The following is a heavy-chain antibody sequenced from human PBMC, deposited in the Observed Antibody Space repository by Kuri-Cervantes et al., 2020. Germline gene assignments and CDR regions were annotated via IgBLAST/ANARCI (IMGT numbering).Heavy chain of an antibody. D-gene: IGHD1-26*01. J-gene: IGHJ1*01. Sequence: GESLKISCAASGLTFSNYGMHWVRQAPGKGLEWVAVIWYDGSNKYYADSVKGRFTISRDNSKNTLYLQMNSLRAEDTAVYYCATPPGLVGATRLYFQHWGQGTLVTVSS. CDR2: IWYDGSNK. CDR1: GLTFSNYG. V-gene: IGHV3-30*02. CDR3: ATPPGLVGATRLYFQH.